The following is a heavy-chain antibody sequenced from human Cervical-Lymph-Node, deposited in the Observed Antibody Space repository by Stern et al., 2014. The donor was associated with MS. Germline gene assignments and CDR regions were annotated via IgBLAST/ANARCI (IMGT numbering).Heavy chain of an antibody. Sequence: EVHLVESGPEVKRPGESLKISCQASGYTFTSYWIGWVRQMPGKGLEWIAIIFPGGPDIRYSPSFQGQVPISADKSSSPAYLQWNNLKASDTAIYYCARQRYFDYWGQGTLVTVSS. V-gene: IGHV5-51*01. J-gene: IGHJ4*02. CDR2: IFPGGPDI. CDR1: GYTFTSYW. CDR3: ARQRYFDY.